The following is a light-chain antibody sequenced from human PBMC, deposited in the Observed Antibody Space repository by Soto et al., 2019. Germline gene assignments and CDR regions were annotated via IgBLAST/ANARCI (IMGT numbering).Light chain of an antibody. Sequence: QSALTQPASVSGSPGQSITISCTGTSSDVGGYNYVSWYQQHPGKATKLMIYDVSNRPSGVSNRLSGSKSGNTASLTISGLQAEDEADYYCSSYTSSSTYGFGTGTKVTVL. CDR1: SSDVGGYNY. J-gene: IGLJ1*01. CDR2: DVS. CDR3: SSYTSSSTYG. V-gene: IGLV2-14*01.